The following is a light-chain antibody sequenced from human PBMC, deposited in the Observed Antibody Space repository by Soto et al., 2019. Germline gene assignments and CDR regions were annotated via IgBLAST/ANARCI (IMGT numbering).Light chain of an antibody. J-gene: IGLJ1*01. CDR3: SSYTSSSTLDV. V-gene: IGLV2-14*02. CDR2: EAT. Sequence: QSALAQPASVSGSPGQSITISCTGTSSDVGSSNLVSWYQQYPGKAPKLIIYEATKRPSGVSNRFSGSKSGNTASLTISGLQAEDEADYYCSSYTSSSTLDVFGTGTKLTVL. CDR1: SSDVGSSNL.